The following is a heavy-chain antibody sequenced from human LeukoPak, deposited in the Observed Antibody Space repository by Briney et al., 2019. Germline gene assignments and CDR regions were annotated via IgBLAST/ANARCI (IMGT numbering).Heavy chain of an antibody. J-gene: IGHJ1*01. CDR1: GGTFSSYA. CDR2: IIPIFGTA. D-gene: IGHD1/OR15-1a*01. Sequence: SVKVSCKASGGTFSSYAISWVRQAPGQGLEWMGRIIPIFGTANYAQKFQGRVTMTRDTSISTAYMELSRLRSDDTAVYYCARNTKQIQHWGQGTLVTVSS. CDR3: ARNTKQIQH. V-gene: IGHV1-69*05.